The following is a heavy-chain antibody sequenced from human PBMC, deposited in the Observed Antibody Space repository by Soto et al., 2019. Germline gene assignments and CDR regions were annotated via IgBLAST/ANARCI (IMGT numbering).Heavy chain of an antibody. D-gene: IGHD2-15*01. CDR1: GFTVSSIH. Sequence: GGSLRLSCAASGFTVSSIHMIWVRQAPGKGLEWVSVTYSGGTTYYADSVKGRFTISRDNSKNTLYLQMNSLRADDTALYYCARDGGYCSGGSCYSGVPWFDPWGQGTLVTVSS. V-gene: IGHV3-66*01. J-gene: IGHJ5*02. CDR2: TYSGGTT. CDR3: ARDGGYCSGGSCYSGVPWFDP.